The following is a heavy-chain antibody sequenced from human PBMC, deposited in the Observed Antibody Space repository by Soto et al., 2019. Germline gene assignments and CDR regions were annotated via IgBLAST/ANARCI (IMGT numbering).Heavy chain of an antibody. CDR2: IFYRGNT. V-gene: IGHV4-31*03. D-gene: IGHD3-10*01. CDR3: ASLRGSGANFFFDY. J-gene: IGHJ4*02. Sequence: QVQLQESGPGLVTPSQTLSLTCTVSGGSISSDDHNWNWIRQHPGRGLEWIGTIFYRGNTYYNPALKSRATISLDTSKNLFSLKLTSVTAADTAFYFCASLRGSGANFFFDYWGQGSLVTVSS. CDR1: GGSISSDDHN.